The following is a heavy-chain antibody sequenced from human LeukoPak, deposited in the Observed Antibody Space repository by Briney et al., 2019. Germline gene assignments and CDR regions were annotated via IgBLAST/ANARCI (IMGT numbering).Heavy chain of an antibody. CDR3: ARDESTGHVSL. Sequence: KPGGSLRLSCAASGFTFNTYSMIWVRQAPGKGLEWVSYITSTSSYMYYADSVKGRFTISRDNAKNSLYLQMNSLRAEDTAVYYCARDESTGHVSLWGQGTLV. CDR2: ITSTSSYM. V-gene: IGHV3-21*01. D-gene: IGHD2-8*02. CDR1: GFTFNTYS. J-gene: IGHJ4*02.